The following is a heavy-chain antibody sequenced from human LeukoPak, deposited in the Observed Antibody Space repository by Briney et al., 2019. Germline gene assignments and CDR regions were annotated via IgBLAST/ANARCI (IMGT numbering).Heavy chain of an antibody. V-gene: IGHV3-9*01. Sequence: SLRLSCTVSGFTFDDYAMHWVRHTPGKGLEWVAGITRNRDNIGYGDSVKGRFTNSRDNVKNVLYLQMNSLRPEDTALYYCAKDLSSAITSALVLDVWGQGTTV. CDR1: GFTFDDYA. J-gene: IGHJ6*02. CDR3: AKDLSSAITSALVLDV. CDR2: ITRNRDNI. D-gene: IGHD3-22*01.